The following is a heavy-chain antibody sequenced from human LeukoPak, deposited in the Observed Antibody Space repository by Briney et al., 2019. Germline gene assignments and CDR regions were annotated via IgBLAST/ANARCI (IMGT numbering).Heavy chain of an antibody. D-gene: IGHD6-13*01. J-gene: IGHJ4*02. Sequence: ASVKVSCKVSGYTLTELSMHWVRQAPGKGLEWMGRFDPEDGETIYAQKFQGRVTMTEDTSTDTAYMELSSLRSEDTAVYYCATSIAAAGTFTYFDYWGQGTLVTVSS. CDR2: FDPEDGET. CDR1: GYTLTELS. CDR3: ATSIAAAGTFTYFDY. V-gene: IGHV1-24*01.